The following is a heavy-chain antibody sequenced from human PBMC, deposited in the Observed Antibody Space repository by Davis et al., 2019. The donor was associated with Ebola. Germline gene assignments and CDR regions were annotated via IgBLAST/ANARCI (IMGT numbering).Heavy chain of an antibody. D-gene: IGHD1-26*01. Sequence: AASVKVSCKASGYTFTSYDINWVRQATGQGLEWMGWMNPNSGNTGYAQKFQGRVTMTRNTSINTAYMELSSLGSEDTAVYYCARRERWGQEDYWGQGTLVTVSS. V-gene: IGHV1-8*01. CDR2: MNPNSGNT. J-gene: IGHJ4*02. CDR3: ARRERWGQEDY. CDR1: GYTFTSYD.